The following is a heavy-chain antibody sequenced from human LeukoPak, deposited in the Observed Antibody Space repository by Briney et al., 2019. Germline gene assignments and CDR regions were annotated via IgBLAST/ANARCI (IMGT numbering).Heavy chain of an antibody. D-gene: IGHD5-12*01. CDR3: VRDGGVSGYDLLDY. V-gene: IGHV3-7*01. CDR2: INQDGSKE. J-gene: IGHJ4*02. CDR1: GFTFSNYW. Sequence: GGSLRLSCAASGFTFSNYWMTWVRQAPGKGLEWVAYINQDGSKEYYMDSVKARFTISRDNAKNSLSLQMNSLRAEDTAVYYCVRDGGVSGYDLLDYWGQGTLVTVSS.